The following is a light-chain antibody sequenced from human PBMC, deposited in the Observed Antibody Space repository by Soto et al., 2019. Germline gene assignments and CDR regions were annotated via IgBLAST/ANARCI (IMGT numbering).Light chain of an antibody. Sequence: DIQMTQSPSTLSASVGDRVNITCRASETINSWLAWYQQKPGKAPKLLIYGASSLQTGVPSRFSGSGPGTEFTLTISSLQTDDFATYCCQQYNSYFFTFGPGTKVDV. V-gene: IGKV1-5*03. CDR3: QQYNSYFFT. J-gene: IGKJ3*01. CDR2: GAS. CDR1: ETINSW.